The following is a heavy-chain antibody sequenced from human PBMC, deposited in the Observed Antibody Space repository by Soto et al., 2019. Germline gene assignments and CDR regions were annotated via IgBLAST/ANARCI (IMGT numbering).Heavy chain of an antibody. CDR1: GGSISSYY. CDR3: ARAKAPLYSSSWYWFDP. Sequence: QVQLQESGPGLVKPSETLSLTCTVSGGSISSYYWSWIRQPPGKGLEWIGYIYYSGSTNYNPSLKGRVTISVDTAKNQFSLELSSVTAADTAVYYCARAKAPLYSSSWYWFDPWGQGTLVTVSS. J-gene: IGHJ5*02. V-gene: IGHV4-59*08. CDR2: IYYSGST. D-gene: IGHD6-13*01.